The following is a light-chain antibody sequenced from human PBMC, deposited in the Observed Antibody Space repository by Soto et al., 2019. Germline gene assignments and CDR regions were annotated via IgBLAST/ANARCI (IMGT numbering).Light chain of an antibody. CDR2: GNS. CDR3: QSYDSILSGVV. V-gene: IGLV1-40*01. J-gene: IGLJ2*01. Sequence: QSVLTQPPSVSGAPGQRVTISCTGSSSNIGAGYDVHWYQQLPGTAPKLLIYGNSNRPSGVPDRFSGSKSGTSASLAITGLQAEDEAEYYCQSYDSILSGVVFGGATKLTVL. CDR1: SSNIGAGYD.